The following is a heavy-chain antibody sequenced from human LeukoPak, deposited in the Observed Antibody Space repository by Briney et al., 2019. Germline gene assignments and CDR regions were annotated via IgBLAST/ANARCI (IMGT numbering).Heavy chain of an antibody. Sequence: GASVKVSCKASVGTFSSYAISWVRQAPGQGLEWMGGIIPIFGAANYAQKFQGRVTITADKSTSTAYMELSSLRSEDTAVYYCAREGYSSSATTSYYYYYYMDVWGKGTTVTVSS. V-gene: IGHV1-69*06. CDR1: VGTFSSYA. CDR3: AREGYSSSATTSYYYYYYMDV. CDR2: IIPIFGAA. D-gene: IGHD6-13*01. J-gene: IGHJ6*03.